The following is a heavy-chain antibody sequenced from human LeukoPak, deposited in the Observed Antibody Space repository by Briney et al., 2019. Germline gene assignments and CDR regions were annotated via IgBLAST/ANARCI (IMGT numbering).Heavy chain of an antibody. CDR3: ARDAYPVVPADDNWFDP. J-gene: IGHJ5*02. V-gene: IGHV1-2*02. Sequence: ASVKVSCKASGHTFTGYYMHWVRQAPGQGLEWMGLINPNSGGTNYAQKFQGRVTMTRDTSISTAYMELSRLRSDDTAVYYCARDAYPVVPADDNWFDPWGQGTLVTVSS. D-gene: IGHD2-2*01. CDR1: GHTFTGYY. CDR2: INPNSGGT.